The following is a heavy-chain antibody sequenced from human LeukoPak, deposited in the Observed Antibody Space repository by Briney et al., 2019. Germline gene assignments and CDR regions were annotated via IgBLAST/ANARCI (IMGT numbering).Heavy chain of an antibody. V-gene: IGHV3-74*01. Sequence: SGGSLRLSCAASGFTFITYWMHWVRQAPGKGLVWVSRINSDGSSTSYADSVRGRFTISRDNAKNTVYLQMNSLRAEDTAVYYCARVTEGSSGWFNWPNNWGQGTLVTVSS. CDR2: INSDGSST. CDR3: ARVTEGSSGWFNWPNN. D-gene: IGHD6-19*01. J-gene: IGHJ4*02. CDR1: GFTFITYW.